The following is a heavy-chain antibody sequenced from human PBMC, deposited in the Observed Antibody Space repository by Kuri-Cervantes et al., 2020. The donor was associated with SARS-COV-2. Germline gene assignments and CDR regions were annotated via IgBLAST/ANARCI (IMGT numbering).Heavy chain of an antibody. D-gene: IGHD3-3*01. V-gene: IGHV3-73*01. CDR1: GFLFSASA. Sequence: GGSLRLSCEVSGFLFSASAIHWVRQASGKGLEWVGRIRGKANNYATAYVASVKGRFTISRDDSKNMAYLQMNSLKTEDTAVYYCTTDLKPWRADYWGQGTLVTVSS. CDR2: IRGKANNYAT. CDR3: TTDLKPWRADY. J-gene: IGHJ4*02.